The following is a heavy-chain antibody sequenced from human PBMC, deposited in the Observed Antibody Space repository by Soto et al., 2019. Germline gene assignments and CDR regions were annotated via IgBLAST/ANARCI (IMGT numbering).Heavy chain of an antibody. CDR1: GFTFGDYA. Sequence: GGSLRLSCTASGFTFGDYAMSWVRQAPGKGLEWVGFIRSKAYGGTTEYAASVKGRFTNSRDDSKRIAYLQMNSLKTEDTGVYYCTRGTRPDGMDVWGQGTTVTVSS. V-gene: IGHV3-49*04. D-gene: IGHD2-15*01. CDR3: TRGTRPDGMDV. CDR2: IRSKAYGGTT. J-gene: IGHJ6*02.